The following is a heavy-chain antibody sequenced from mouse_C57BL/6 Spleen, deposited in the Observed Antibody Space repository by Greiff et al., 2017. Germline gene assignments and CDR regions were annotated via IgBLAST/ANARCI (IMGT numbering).Heavy chain of an antibody. J-gene: IGHJ3*01. D-gene: IGHD1-1*01. CDR2: IFPGSGST. CDR1: GYTFTDYY. Sequence: VQLQQSGPELVKPGASVKISCKASGYTFTDYYINWVKQRPGQGLAWIGWIFPGSGSTYYNETFKGKATLTVDKSSSTAYMLLSSLTSEDSAVYFCARSCYYGSREPFAYWGQGTLVTVSA. CDR3: ARSCYYGSREPFAY. V-gene: IGHV1-75*01.